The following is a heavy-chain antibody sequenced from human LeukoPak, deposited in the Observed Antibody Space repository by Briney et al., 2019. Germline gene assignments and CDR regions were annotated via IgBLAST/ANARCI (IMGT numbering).Heavy chain of an antibody. J-gene: IGHJ4*02. D-gene: IGHD6-19*01. CDR3: AKGGYSSRLYYFDY. CDR2: ISGSGGST. CDR1: GFTFSSYA. Sequence: AGGSLRLSCAASGFTFSSYAMSWVRQAPGKGLEWVSAISGSGGSTYYADSVKGRFTISRDNSKNTPYLQMNSLTAEDTAVYYCAKGGYSSRLYYFDYWGQGTLVTVSS. V-gene: IGHV3-23*01.